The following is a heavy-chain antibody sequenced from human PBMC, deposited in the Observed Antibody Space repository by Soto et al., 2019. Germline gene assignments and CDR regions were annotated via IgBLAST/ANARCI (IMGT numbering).Heavy chain of an antibody. CDR3: ARLIKGGRFLEWLGPDYYGMDV. CDR2: ISSSSSTI. V-gene: IGHV3-48*02. CDR1: GFTFSSYS. D-gene: IGHD3-3*01. Sequence: QPGGSLRLSCAASGFTFSSYSMNWVRQAPGKGLEWVSYISSSSSTIYYADSVKGRFTISRDNAKNSLYLQMNSLRDEDTAVYYCARLIKGGRFLEWLGPDYYGMDVWGQGTTVTVSS. J-gene: IGHJ6*02.